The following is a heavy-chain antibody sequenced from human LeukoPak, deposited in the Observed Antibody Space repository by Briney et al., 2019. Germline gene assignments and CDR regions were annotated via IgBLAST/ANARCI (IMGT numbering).Heavy chain of an antibody. J-gene: IGHJ6*03. V-gene: IGHV4-39*01. CDR2: IYYSGST. CDR1: GGSISSSSYY. D-gene: IGHD1-26*01. Sequence: SETLSLTCTVSGGSISSSSYYWGWIRQPPGKGLEWIGSIYYSGSTYYNPSLKSRVTISVDTSKNQFSLKLSSVTAADTAVYYCARVVVRGSYTGYYYYMDVWGKGTTVTISS. CDR3: ARVVVRGSYTGYYYYMDV.